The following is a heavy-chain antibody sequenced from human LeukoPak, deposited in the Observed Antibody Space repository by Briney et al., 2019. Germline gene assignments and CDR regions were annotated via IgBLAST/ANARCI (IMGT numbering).Heavy chain of an antibody. CDR2: INPNSGGT. J-gene: IGHJ5*02. V-gene: IGHV1-2*02. CDR1: GYTFTGYY. Sequence: ASVKVSCKASGYTFTGYYMHWVRQAPGQGLEWMGWINPNSGGTNYAQKFQGRVTMTRDTSISTAYMELSRLRSDDTAVYYCARDRDPYYYDFWSGYWYGWFDPWGQGTLVTVSS. CDR3: ARDRDPYYYDFWSGYWYGWFDP. D-gene: IGHD3-3*01.